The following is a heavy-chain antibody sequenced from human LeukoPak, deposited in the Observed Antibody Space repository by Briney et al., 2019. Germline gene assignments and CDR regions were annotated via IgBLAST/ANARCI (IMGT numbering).Heavy chain of an antibody. CDR3: AKAYYYDSSGYYYSDY. Sequence: GGSLRLSCAASGFTVSSNYMSWVRQAPGKGLEWVSVIYSCGSTYYADSVKGRFTISRDNSKNTLYLQMNSLRAEDTAVYYCAKAYYYDSSGYYYSDYWGQGTLVTVSS. CDR2: IYSCGST. D-gene: IGHD3-22*01. CDR1: GFTVSSNY. J-gene: IGHJ4*02. V-gene: IGHV3-53*01.